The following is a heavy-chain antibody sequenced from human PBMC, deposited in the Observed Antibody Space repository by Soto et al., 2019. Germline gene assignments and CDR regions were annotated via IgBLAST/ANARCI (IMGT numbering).Heavy chain of an antibody. CDR1: GFTFSSYW. J-gene: IGHJ4*02. CDR2: IKQDGSEK. Sequence: GGSLRLSCAASGFTFSSYWMSWVRQAPGKGLEWVANIKQDGSEKYYVDSVKGRFTISRDNAKNSLYLQMNSLRAEDTAVYYCARDCSGGSCYSLSEFDYWGQGTLVTVTS. D-gene: IGHD2-15*01. V-gene: IGHV3-7*01. CDR3: ARDCSGGSCYSLSEFDY.